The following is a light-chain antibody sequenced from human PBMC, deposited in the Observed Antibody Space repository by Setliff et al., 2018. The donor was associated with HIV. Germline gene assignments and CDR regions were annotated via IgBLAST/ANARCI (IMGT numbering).Light chain of an antibody. CDR1: SSDIGRYNL. CDR2: QAT. Sequence: QSALTQPASVSGSPGQSITISFTGTSSDIGRYNLVSWYQQYPGKAPKLMIYQATKRPSGVSNRFSGSKSGNTASLTISGLQAEDEADYYCCSNTGSYTYVFGSGTKVTVL. CDR3: CSNTGSYTYV. V-gene: IGLV2-23*01. J-gene: IGLJ1*01.